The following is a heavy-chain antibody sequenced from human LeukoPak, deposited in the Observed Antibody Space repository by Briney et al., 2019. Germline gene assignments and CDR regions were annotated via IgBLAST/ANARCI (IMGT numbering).Heavy chain of an antibody. D-gene: IGHD4-17*01. CDR2: MNPHSGKT. J-gene: IGHJ5*02. V-gene: IGHV1-8*01. CDR3: ARLSSHYGDYKVDP. Sequence: ASVKVSCKASGYPFNNYDINWVRQAPGQGLECIGWMNPHSGKTGYAQNFQGRVTMTRDTSISTAYMELSSLRSEDTAVYYCARLSSHYGDYKVDPWGQGTLVTVSS. CDR1: GYPFNNYD.